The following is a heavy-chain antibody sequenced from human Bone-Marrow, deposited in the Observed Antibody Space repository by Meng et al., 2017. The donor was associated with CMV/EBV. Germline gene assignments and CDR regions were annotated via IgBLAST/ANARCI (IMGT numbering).Heavy chain of an antibody. J-gene: IGHJ4*02. Sequence: GSLRLSCTVSGGSISSYYWSWIRQPPGKGLEWIGYIYYSGSTNYNPSLKSRVTISVDTSKNQFSLKLSSVTAADTAVYYCARAPMVRGAPFAYWGQGTRVTCYS. CDR3: ARAPMVRGAPFAY. V-gene: IGHV4-59*01. D-gene: IGHD3-10*01. CDR2: IYYSGST. CDR1: GGSISSYY.